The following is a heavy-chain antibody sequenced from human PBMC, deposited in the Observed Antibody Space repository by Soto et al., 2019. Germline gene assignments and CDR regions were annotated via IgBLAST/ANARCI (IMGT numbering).Heavy chain of an antibody. CDR2: ISWNSGST. J-gene: IGHJ2*01. Sequence: EVQLVESGGGLVQPGRSLRLSCSASGFTFDDYAMHWVRQAPGKGLVWVSGISWNSGSTGYADSVKGRFTISRDNAKNSLYLQMNSLRAEDTALYYCAKDTDYCSSTSCYASWYFDLWGRGTLVTVSS. CDR3: AKDTDYCSSTSCYASWYFDL. D-gene: IGHD2-2*01. V-gene: IGHV3-9*01. CDR1: GFTFDDYA.